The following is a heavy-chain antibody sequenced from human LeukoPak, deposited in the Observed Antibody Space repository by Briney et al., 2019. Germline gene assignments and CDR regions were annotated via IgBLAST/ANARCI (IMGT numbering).Heavy chain of an antibody. Sequence: SQTLSLTCAVSGGSISSGGYPWSWIRQPPGKGLEWIGYIYHSGSTYYNPSLKSRVTISVDRSKNQFSLKLSSVTAADTAVYYCAGSGSYSNWFDPWGQGTLVTVSS. V-gene: IGHV4-30-2*01. J-gene: IGHJ5*02. CDR1: GGSISSGGYP. D-gene: IGHD3-10*01. CDR3: AGSGSYSNWFDP. CDR2: IYHSGST.